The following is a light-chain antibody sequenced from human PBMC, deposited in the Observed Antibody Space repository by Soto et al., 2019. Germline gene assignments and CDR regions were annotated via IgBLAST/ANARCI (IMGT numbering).Light chain of an antibody. Sequence: QSVLTQPTTASGTPGQRVPIFCFGNSFNIGTNNVNWYQQLPGTAPKLLVHSNTERPSGVPDRFSGSKSGTSASLAISGLQSEDEADYYCAAWDDSLNSYVFGIGTKVTVL. CDR1: SFNIGTNN. CDR3: AAWDDSLNSYV. V-gene: IGLV1-44*01. J-gene: IGLJ1*01. CDR2: SNT.